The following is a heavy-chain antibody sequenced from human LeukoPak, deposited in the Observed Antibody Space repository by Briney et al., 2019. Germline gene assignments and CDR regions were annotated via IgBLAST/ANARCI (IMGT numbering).Heavy chain of an antibody. CDR2: INPSGGST. D-gene: IGHD5-18*01. CDR1: GYTFTSYY. CDR3: ARDTVAAMVTSRYYFDY. V-gene: IGHV1-46*01. Sequence: GASVKVSCKASGYTFTSYYMHWVRQAPGQGLEWMGIINPSGGSTSYAQKFQGRVTMTRDMSTSTVYMELSSLGSEDTAVYYCARDTVAAMVTSRYYFDYWGQGTLVTVSS. J-gene: IGHJ4*02.